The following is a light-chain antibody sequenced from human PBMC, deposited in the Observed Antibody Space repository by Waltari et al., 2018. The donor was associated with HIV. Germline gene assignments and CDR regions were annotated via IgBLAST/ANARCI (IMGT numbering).Light chain of an antibody. CDR3: SSYTTGSTLV. Sequence: QSALTQPASVSGSPGQSITISCTGTSCDGGGYDFVPWSHRHHCKAPKVIIYDVSKRPSGVSNRFSGSKSGNTASLTISGLQAEDEADYYCSSYTTGSTLVFGGGTTVTVL. CDR1: SCDGGGYDF. CDR2: DVS. J-gene: IGLJ3*02. V-gene: IGLV2-14*01.